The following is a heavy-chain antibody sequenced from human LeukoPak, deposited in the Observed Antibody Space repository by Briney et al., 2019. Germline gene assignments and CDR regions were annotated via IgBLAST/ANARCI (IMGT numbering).Heavy chain of an antibody. CDR3: AKDQSGRGELMR. CDR1: GFTFSSYS. V-gene: IGHV3-21*01. Sequence: PGGSLRLSCAASGFTFSSYSMNWVRQAPGKGLEWVSSISSSSSYIYYADSVKGRFTISRDNAKNSLYLQMNSLRAEDTAVYYCAKDQSGRGELMRWGQGTLVTVSS. CDR2: ISSSSSYI. D-gene: IGHD3-10*01. J-gene: IGHJ4*02.